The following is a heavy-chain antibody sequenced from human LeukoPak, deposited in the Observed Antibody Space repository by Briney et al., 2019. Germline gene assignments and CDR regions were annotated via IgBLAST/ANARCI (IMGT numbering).Heavy chain of an antibody. CDR1: GFTFSSYW. Sequence: GGSLRLSCAASGFTFSSYWMSWVRQAPGKGLEWVSVIYSGGSTYYADSVKGRFTISRDNSKNTLYLQMNSLRAEDTAVYYCAKNCGNFKYLDYWGQGTLVTVSS. CDR2: IYSGGST. J-gene: IGHJ4*02. D-gene: IGHD4-23*01. CDR3: AKNCGNFKYLDY. V-gene: IGHV3-66*02.